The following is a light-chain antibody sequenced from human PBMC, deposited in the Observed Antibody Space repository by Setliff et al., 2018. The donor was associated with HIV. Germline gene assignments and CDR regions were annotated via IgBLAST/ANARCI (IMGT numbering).Light chain of an antibody. CDR3: GTWDGGLSAVV. CDR1: TSNIGNNY. CDR2: DND. V-gene: IGLV1-51*01. J-gene: IGLJ2*01. Sequence: QSALAQPPSVSAAPGQKVTISCSGSTSNIGNNYVSWYQHLPGTAPKVLIYDNDQRPSGIPDRFSGSKSGTSATLGITGLQTGDEADYYCGTWDGGLSAVVFGGGTKVTVL.